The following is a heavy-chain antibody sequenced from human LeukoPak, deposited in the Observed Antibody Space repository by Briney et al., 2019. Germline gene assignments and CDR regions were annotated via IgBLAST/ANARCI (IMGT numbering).Heavy chain of an antibody. J-gene: IGHJ4*02. CDR1: GFTFSSYS. CDR2: ISSSSSTI. V-gene: IGHV3-48*01. D-gene: IGHD3-3*01. CDR3: ARDRSGGPKYYDFWSGYQEGFDY. Sequence: PGGSLRLSCAASGFTFSSYSMNWVRQAPGKGLEWVSYISSSSSTIYYADSVKGRFTISRDNAKNSLYLQMNSLRAEDTAVYYCARDRSGGPKYYDFWSGYQEGFDYWGQGTLVTVSS.